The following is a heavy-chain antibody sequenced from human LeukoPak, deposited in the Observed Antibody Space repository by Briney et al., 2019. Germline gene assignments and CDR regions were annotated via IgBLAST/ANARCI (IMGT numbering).Heavy chain of an antibody. D-gene: IGHD5-18*01. Sequence: ASMKVSCKASGYTFTAYYIHWVRQAPGQGLEWMGWINPASGGMSYAQKFQGRVTMTSDTSISTAYMELSRLRSDDTAVYFCARAGGGYSSGWGAFDIWGQGTMVTVSS. CDR1: GYTFTAYY. J-gene: IGHJ3*02. CDR3: ARAGGGYSSGWGAFDI. CDR2: INPASGGM. V-gene: IGHV1-2*02.